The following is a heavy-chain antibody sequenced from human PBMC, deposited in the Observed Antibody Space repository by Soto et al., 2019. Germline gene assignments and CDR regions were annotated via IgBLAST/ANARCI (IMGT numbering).Heavy chain of an antibody. V-gene: IGHV4-59*01. CDR2: IYYSGST. CDR1: GFSISSYY. CDR3: ASSNIAAAGFYYYGMDV. J-gene: IGHJ6*02. D-gene: IGHD6-13*01. Sequence: ASETLSLTCTVSGFSISSYYWSWIRQPPGKGLEWIGYIYYSGSTNYNPSLKSRVTISVDTSKNQFSLKLSSVTAADTAVYYCASSNIAAAGFYYYGMDVWGRGTTVTVS.